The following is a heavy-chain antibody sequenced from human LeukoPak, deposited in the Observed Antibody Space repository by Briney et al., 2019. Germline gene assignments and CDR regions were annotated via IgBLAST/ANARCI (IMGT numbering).Heavy chain of an antibody. CDR3: VTTVTTSYNYGMDV. CDR2: IIPIFGTA. V-gene: IGHV1-69*13. CDR1: GGTFSSYT. Sequence: SVKVSCTASGGTFSSYTISWVRQAPGQGLEWMGGIIPIFGTANYAQKFQGRVTITADESTSTAYMELSSLTSEDTAVYYCVTTVTTSYNYGMDVWGQGTTVTVSS. D-gene: IGHD4-17*01. J-gene: IGHJ6*02.